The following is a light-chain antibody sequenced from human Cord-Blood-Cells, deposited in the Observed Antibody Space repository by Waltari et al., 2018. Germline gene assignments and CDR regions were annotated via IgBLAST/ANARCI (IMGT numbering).Light chain of an antibody. CDR1: QSVSSY. CDR2: DAS. V-gene: IGKV3-11*01. Sequence: EIMLPQSPATLSLSPGEIATLSCRASQSVSSYLAWYQQKPGQAPRLLIYDASNRATGIPARFSGSGSGTDFTLTISSLEPEDFAVYYCQQRSNWPLTFGGGTKVEIK. CDR3: QQRSNWPLT. J-gene: IGKJ4*01.